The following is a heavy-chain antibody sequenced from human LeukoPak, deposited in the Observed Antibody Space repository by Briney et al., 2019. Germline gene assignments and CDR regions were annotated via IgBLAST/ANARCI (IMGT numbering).Heavy chain of an antibody. Sequence: PGESLRLSCAASGFTFSSYMMTWVRQAPGKGLEWVSVIYSGGSTYYADSVKGRFTISRDNSKNTLYLQMNSLRAEDTAVYYCARDPSADYWGQGTLVTVSS. J-gene: IGHJ4*02. D-gene: IGHD3-10*01. V-gene: IGHV3-53*01. CDR2: IYSGGST. CDR3: ARDPSADY. CDR1: GFTFSSYM.